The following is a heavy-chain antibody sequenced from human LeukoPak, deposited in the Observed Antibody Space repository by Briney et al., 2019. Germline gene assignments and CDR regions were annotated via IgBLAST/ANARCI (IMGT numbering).Heavy chain of an antibody. CDR3: ARAVVGATQDFDY. CDR1: GGSISSYY. Sequence: SGTLSLTCTVSGGSISSYYWGWIRQPPGKGLEWIGYIYYSGSTNYNPSLKSRVTISVDTSKNQFSLKLSSVTAADTAVYYCARAVVGATQDFDYWGQGTLVTVSS. J-gene: IGHJ4*02. D-gene: IGHD1-26*01. CDR2: IYYSGST. V-gene: IGHV4-59*01.